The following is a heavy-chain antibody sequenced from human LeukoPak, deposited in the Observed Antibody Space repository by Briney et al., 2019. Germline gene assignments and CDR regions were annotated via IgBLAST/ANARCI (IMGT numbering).Heavy chain of an antibody. CDR1: GYTFTAYY. D-gene: IGHD4-17*01. Sequence: ASVKVSCKASGYTFTAYYMHWVRQAPGQGLEWIGWINPNSGGTNYAQKFQGRVTMTRDTSISTAYMELSRLRSDDTAVYYCATTVTTYYYYYYMDVWGKGTTVTVSS. V-gene: IGHV1-2*02. CDR3: ATTVTTYYYYYYMDV. CDR2: INPNSGGT. J-gene: IGHJ6*03.